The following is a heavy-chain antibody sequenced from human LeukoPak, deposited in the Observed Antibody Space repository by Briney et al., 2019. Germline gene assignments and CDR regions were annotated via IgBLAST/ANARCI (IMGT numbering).Heavy chain of an antibody. CDR3: AKSSGTYPWYFDL. CDR2: ISDTGGSA. D-gene: IGHD1-26*01. V-gene: IGHV3-23*01. J-gene: IGHJ2*01. Sequence: GGSLRLSCADSGFTFSNYAMSWVRQAPGKGLEWASSISDTGGSAYYADSVKGRFTISRDNSKNTLYLQMNSLRAEDTAEYFCAKSSGTYPWYFDLWGRGTLVTVPS. CDR1: GFTFSNYA.